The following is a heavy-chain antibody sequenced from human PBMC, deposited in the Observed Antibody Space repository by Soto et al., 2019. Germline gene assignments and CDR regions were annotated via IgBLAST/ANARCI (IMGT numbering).Heavy chain of an antibody. CDR2: ISYDGSNK. Sequence: PGGSLRLSCAASGFTFSSYGMHWVRQAPGKGLEWVAVISYDGSNKYYADSVKGRFTISRDNSKNTLYLQMNSLRAEDTAVYYCAKDRAVAGPYYGMDVWGQGTTVTVSS. CDR1: GFTFSSYG. CDR3: AKDRAVAGPYYGMDV. J-gene: IGHJ6*02. V-gene: IGHV3-30*18. D-gene: IGHD6-19*01.